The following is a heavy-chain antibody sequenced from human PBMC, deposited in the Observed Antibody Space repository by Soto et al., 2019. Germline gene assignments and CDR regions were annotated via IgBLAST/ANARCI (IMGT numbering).Heavy chain of an antibody. J-gene: IGHJ2*01. CDR2: ISSSGSTI. Sequence: ESGGGLVKPGGSLRLSCAASGFTFSDYYMSWIRQAPGKGLEWVSYISSSGSTIYYADSVKGRFTISRDNAKNSLYLQMNSLRAEDTAMYYCARTLREYPSMYWYFDLWGRGTLVTVSS. D-gene: IGHD2-2*01. V-gene: IGHV3-11*01. CDR3: ARTLREYPSMYWYFDL. CDR1: GFTFSDYY.